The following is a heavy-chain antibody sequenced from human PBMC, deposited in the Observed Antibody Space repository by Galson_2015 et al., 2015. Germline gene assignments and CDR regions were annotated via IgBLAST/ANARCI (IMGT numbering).Heavy chain of an antibody. D-gene: IGHD4-17*01. CDR2: IKSKTDGGTT. V-gene: IGHV3-15*01. CDR1: GFTFSNAW. CDR3: TTDPSGGDPWGY. Sequence: SLRLSCAASGFTFSNAWMSWVRQAPGKGLEWVGRIKSKTDGGTTDYAAPVKGRFTISRDDSKNTLYLQMNSLKTEDTAVHYCTTDPSGGDPWGYWGQGTLVTVSS. J-gene: IGHJ4*02.